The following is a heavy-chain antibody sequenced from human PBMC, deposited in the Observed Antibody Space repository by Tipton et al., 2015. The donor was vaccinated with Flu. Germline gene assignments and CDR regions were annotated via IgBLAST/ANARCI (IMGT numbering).Heavy chain of an antibody. J-gene: IGHJ4*02. V-gene: IGHV4-38-2*02. CDR1: GDSISSRYY. Sequence: TLSLTCTVSGDSISSRYYWGWIRQPPVRGLEWIGNIHHSGNTYYNPSLKSRVTISVDTSKNQFSLKLRSVTAADTAVYYCARLTYYYGSGTSDYWGQGTLVTVSS. D-gene: IGHD3-10*01. CDR2: IHHSGNT. CDR3: ARLTYYYGSGTSDY.